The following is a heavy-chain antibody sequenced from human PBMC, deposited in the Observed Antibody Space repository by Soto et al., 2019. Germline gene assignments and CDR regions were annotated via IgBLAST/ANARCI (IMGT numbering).Heavy chain of an antibody. D-gene: IGHD2-2*01. CDR1: GGSISSGGYY. V-gene: IGHV4-31*03. CDR3: ARAPVYCSSTSCYEKWFDP. Sequence: PSETLSLTCTVSGGSISSGGYYWSWIRQHPGKGLEWIGYIYYIGSTYYNPSLKSRVTISVDTSKNKFSLKLSSVTAADTAVYYCARAPVYCSSTSCYEKWFDPCGQGTLVTVSS. J-gene: IGHJ5*02. CDR2: IYYIGST.